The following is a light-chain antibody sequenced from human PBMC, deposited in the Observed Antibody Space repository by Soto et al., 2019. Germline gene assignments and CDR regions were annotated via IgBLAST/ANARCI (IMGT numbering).Light chain of an antibody. CDR3: SSYTSSSTLYV. CDR2: DVS. Sequence: QSALTQPASVSGSPGQSITISCTGTSSDVGGYNYVSWYQRHPGKAPKLMIYDVSNRPSGVSYRFSGSKSGNTASLTISGLQAEDEADYYCSSYTSSSTLYVFGTGTKLTVL. V-gene: IGLV2-14*03. CDR1: SSDVGGYNY. J-gene: IGLJ1*01.